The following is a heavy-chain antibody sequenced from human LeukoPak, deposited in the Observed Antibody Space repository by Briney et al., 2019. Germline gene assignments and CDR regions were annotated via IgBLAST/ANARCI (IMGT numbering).Heavy chain of an antibody. V-gene: IGHV1-8*03. CDR2: INPNSGNT. J-gene: IGHJ3*02. CDR1: GYTFLGYD. CDR3: WSGHDAFDI. Sequence: ASVKVSCKASGYTFLGYDMHWVRQAPGQGLEWMGWINPNSGNTGYAQKFQGRVTITRNTSISTAYMELSSLRSEDTAVYYCWSGHDAFDIWGQGTMVTVSS.